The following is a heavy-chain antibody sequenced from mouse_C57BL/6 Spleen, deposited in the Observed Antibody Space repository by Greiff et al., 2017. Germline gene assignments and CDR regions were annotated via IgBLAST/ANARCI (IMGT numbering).Heavy chain of an antibody. CDR1: GYPFTSYW. J-gene: IGHJ1*03. Sequence: VQLQQPGAELVKPGASVKLSCKASGYPFTSYWMHWVKQRPGQGLEWIGMIHPNRGSTNYTEKFKSKATLTVDKSSSTAYMRLSSLTSEDSAVYYCARDCYYGYVDVWGTGTTGTVSS. CDR3: ARDCYYGYVDV. CDR2: IHPNRGST. V-gene: IGHV1-64*01.